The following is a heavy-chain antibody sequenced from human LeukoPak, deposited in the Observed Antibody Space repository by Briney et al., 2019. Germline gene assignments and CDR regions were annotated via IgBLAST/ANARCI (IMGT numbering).Heavy chain of an antibody. D-gene: IGHD1-26*01. CDR2: ISGSGNKK. V-gene: IGHV3-11*01. J-gene: IGHJ4*02. CDR1: GFTFSHYY. Sequence: PGGSLRLSCVTSGFTFSHYYMTWIRQAPGKGLEWVSYISGSGNKKYYADSVKGRFTISRDNAQNSLYLQMSSLRAEDTAIYYCARDNSESVYFFDYWGQGSLVAVSS. CDR3: ARDNSESVYFFDY.